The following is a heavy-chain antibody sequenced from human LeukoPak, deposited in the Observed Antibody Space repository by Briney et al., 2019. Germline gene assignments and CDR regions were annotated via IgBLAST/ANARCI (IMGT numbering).Heavy chain of an antibody. CDR2: ISSDGSEE. D-gene: IGHD1-26*01. CDR3: AKDKGREGDY. CDR1: GFTFSNYG. Sequence: PGGSLRLSCAASGFTFSNYGMHWVRQAQGKGLEWVAVISSDGSEEYYADSVKGRFTISRGNSKNTLYLQMNSLRVEDTAVYYCAKDKGREGDYWGQGNLVTVSS. J-gene: IGHJ4*02. V-gene: IGHV3-30*18.